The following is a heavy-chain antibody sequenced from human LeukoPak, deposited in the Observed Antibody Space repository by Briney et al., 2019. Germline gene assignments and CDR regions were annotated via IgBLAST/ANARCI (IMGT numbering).Heavy chain of an antibody. CDR1: GYTFTNYW. V-gene: IGHV5-51*01. Sequence: GESLKISCEASGYTFTNYWIGWVRQMPGKGLDWMGIIYPDDSDTKYSPSFQGQVTISADKSISTAYLQGSSLKASDTAMYYCATSRDSSGYYFLIWGQGTLVTVSS. J-gene: IGHJ4*02. D-gene: IGHD3-22*01. CDR3: ATSRDSSGYYFLI. CDR2: IYPDDSDT.